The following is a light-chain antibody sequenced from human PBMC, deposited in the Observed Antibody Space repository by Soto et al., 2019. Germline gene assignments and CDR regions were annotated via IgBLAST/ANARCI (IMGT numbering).Light chain of an antibody. Sequence: QLTQSPSSPSASVGDRVIITCRASQSVSRSLNWYQQKTGQAPKLLIYAASTLHSGVPSRFSGSGSGTEFTLTISSLQPEDFATYYCQQNAIIPPWTFGQGTRWIS. CDR3: QQNAIIPPWT. CDR2: AAS. V-gene: IGKV1-39*01. CDR1: QSVSRS. J-gene: IGKJ1*01.